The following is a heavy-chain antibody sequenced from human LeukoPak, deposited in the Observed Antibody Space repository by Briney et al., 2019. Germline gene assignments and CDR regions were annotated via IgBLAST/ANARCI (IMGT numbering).Heavy chain of an antibody. J-gene: IGHJ4*02. D-gene: IGHD3-10*01. Sequence: ASVKVSCKVSGYTLTELSMHWVRQAPGKGLEWMGGFDPEDGETIYAQKFQGRVTMTEDTSTDTAYMELSSLRSEDTAVYYCATITVRGVITDHWGQGTLDTVSS. CDR2: FDPEDGET. V-gene: IGHV1-24*01. CDR1: GYTLTELS. CDR3: ATITVRGVITDH.